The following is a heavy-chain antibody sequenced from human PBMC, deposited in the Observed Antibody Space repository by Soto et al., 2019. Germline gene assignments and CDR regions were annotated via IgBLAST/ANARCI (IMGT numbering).Heavy chain of an antibody. CDR1: GFTFSNAW. Sequence: WGSLRLSCAASGFTFSNAWMSWVRQAPGKGLEWVGRIKSKTDGGTTDYAAPVKGRFTISRDDSKNTLYLQMNSLKTEDTAVYYCTNLYYDILTGYYLFDYWGQGTLVTVSS. CDR3: TNLYYDILTGYYLFDY. CDR2: IKSKTDGGTT. J-gene: IGHJ4*02. D-gene: IGHD3-9*01. V-gene: IGHV3-15*01.